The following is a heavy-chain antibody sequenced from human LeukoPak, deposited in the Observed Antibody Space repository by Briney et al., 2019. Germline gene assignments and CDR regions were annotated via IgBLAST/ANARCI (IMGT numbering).Heavy chain of an antibody. CDR3: ARSPSRYYYDSSGYYRYFDY. Sequence: SETLSLTCTVSGGSISSYYWSWIRQPAGKGLEWIGRIYTSGSTNYNPSLKSRVTMSVDTSKSQFSLKLSSVTAADTAVYYCARSPSRYYYDSSGYYRYFDYWGQGTLVTVSS. CDR2: IYTSGST. J-gene: IGHJ4*02. CDR1: GGSISSYY. D-gene: IGHD3-22*01. V-gene: IGHV4-4*07.